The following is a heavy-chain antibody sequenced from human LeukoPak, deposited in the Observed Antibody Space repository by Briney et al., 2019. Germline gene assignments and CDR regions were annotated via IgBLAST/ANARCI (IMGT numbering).Heavy chain of an antibody. CDR1: GFTVTTYA. CDR3: AKGSYYDSSGSFYFDY. Sequence: GGSLRLSCVASGFTVTTYAMHWVRQAPGKGLEWVAVVSYDGGTEFYADSVKGRFTISRDNSKNTLYVQVNSLGTEDTAAYYCAKGSYYDSSGSFYFDYWGQGTLVTVSS. CDR2: VSYDGGTE. V-gene: IGHV3-30-3*01. D-gene: IGHD3-22*01. J-gene: IGHJ4*02.